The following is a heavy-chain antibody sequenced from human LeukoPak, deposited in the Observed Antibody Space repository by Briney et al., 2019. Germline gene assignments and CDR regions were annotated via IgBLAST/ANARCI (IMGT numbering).Heavy chain of an antibody. CDR1: GFTFSNFD. CDR2: IGTAGVT. D-gene: IGHD6-13*01. CDR3: SRGGAPAGYAYDI. J-gene: IGHJ3*02. V-gene: IGHV3-13*01. Sequence: GGSLRLSCATSGFTFSNFDLHWVRQATGEGLEWVSAIGTAGVTYYPDSVKGRFTISRDNAKNSFYLQMNNLRAGDTAVYYCSRGGAPAGYAYDIWGHGTVVTVSS.